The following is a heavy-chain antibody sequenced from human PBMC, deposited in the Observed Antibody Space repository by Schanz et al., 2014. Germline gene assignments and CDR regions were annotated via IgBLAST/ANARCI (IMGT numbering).Heavy chain of an antibody. CDR2: IIPILGIA. V-gene: IGHV1-69*02. Sequence: QLQLVQSGAEVKKPGSSMKVSCKASGGTFSTYPINWLRQAPGQGLEWMGRIIPILGIANYAQKFQGRVSITADTSTNTAYMELSSLTSEDTAVHYCARGRGCYDYWGQGTLVTVSS. CDR1: GGTFSTYP. J-gene: IGHJ4*02. D-gene: IGHD2-21*01. CDR3: ARGRGCYDY.